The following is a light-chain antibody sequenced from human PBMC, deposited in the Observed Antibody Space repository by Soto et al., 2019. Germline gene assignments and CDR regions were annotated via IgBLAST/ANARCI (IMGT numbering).Light chain of an antibody. CDR3: QQHNNWPPWT. J-gene: IGKJ1*01. V-gene: IGKV3-15*01. CDR1: QSVSGD. CDR2: GAS. Sequence: IVLTQSPANLSVSPCERATLSCSASQSVSGDLAWYHHKPGQAPTLLIYGASTRATGIPARFSGSGSGTEFTLTISSLQSEDFAVYYCQQHNNWPPWTFGQGTKVDIK.